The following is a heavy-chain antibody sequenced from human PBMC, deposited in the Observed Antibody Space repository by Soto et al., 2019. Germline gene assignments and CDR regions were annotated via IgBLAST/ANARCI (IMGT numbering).Heavy chain of an antibody. V-gene: IGHV5-10-1*01. Sequence: GESLKISCKGSGYSFTSYWISWVRQMPGKGLEWMGRIDPSDSYTNYSPSFQGHVTISADKSISTAYLQWSSLKASDTAMYYCATQLEPLPSYYYGMDVWGQGTTVTVSS. J-gene: IGHJ6*02. CDR3: ATQLEPLPSYYYGMDV. D-gene: IGHD1-1*01. CDR2: IDPSDSYT. CDR1: GYSFTSYW.